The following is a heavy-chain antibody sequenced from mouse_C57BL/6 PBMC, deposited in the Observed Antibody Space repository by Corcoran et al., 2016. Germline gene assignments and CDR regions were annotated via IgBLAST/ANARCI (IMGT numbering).Heavy chain of an antibody. J-gene: IGHJ2*01. CDR3: ARSGIYYYGSSHFDY. CDR1: GYTFTDYY. D-gene: IGHD1-1*01. CDR2: IYPGSGNT. Sequence: QVQLKQSGAELVRPGASVKLSCKASGYTFTDYYINWVKQRPGQGLEWIARIYPGSGNTYYNEKFKGKATLTAEKSSSTAYMQLSSLTSEDSAVYFCARSGIYYYGSSHFDYWGQGTTLTVSS. V-gene: IGHV1-76*01.